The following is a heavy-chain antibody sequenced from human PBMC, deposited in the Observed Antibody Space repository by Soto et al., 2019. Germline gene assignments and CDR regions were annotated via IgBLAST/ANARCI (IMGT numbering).Heavy chain of an antibody. CDR2: ISGSGGST. D-gene: IGHD2-8*01. J-gene: IGHJ3*02. V-gene: IGHV3-23*01. CDR1: GFTFSSYA. CDR3: AVDCTTGVCYPRFAFDI. Sequence: EVQLLESGGGLVQPGGSLRLSCAASGFTFSSYAMSWVRQAPGKGLEWVSAISGSGGSTYYADSVKGRFTISRDNSKNTLYLQMNGLRAEDTAVYYCAVDCTTGVCYPRFAFDIWGQGTMVTVSS.